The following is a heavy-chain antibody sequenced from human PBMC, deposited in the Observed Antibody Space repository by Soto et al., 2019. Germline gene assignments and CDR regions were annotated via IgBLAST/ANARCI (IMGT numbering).Heavy chain of an antibody. CDR3: AKDRGYFGWFDP. D-gene: IGHD3-22*01. CDR1: GGSISSSSYY. CDR2: IYYSGST. J-gene: IGHJ5*02. Sequence: PSETLSLTCTVSGGSISSSSYYWGWIRQPPGKGLEWIGSIYYSGSTNYNPSLKSRVTISVDTSKNQFSLKLSSVTAADTAVYYCAKDRGYFGWFDPWGQGTLVTVS. V-gene: IGHV4-39*02.